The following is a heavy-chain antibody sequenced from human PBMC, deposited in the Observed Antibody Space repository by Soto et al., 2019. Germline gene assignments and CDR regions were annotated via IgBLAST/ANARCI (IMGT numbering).Heavy chain of an antibody. Sequence: PSETLSLTCTVSGGSISNYYWTWVRQPPGKGLEWIGYVYYSGSTNYNPSLESRVTISIDTSKNQFSRKIKSVTAAAHGRNYCGRNYLLTGFAPGGQGTLVTLPS. D-gene: IGHD3-9*01. CDR1: GGSISNYY. V-gene: IGHV4-59*12. CDR2: VYYSGST. J-gene: IGHJ5*02. CDR3: GRNYLLTGFAP.